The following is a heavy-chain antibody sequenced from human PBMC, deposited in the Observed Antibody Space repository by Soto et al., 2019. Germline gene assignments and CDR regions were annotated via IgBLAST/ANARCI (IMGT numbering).Heavy chain of an antibody. Sequence: QVQLVQSGAEVKQSGSSVKVSCQASGVTFSSFAISWVRQAPGQGLEWMGGIIPIFRTPNYAQNFQGRVTITADESTSSVYMELSRLRSEDTAVYYCARSMGSGFRPGTHRFNWFDPWGQGTLVTVSS. CDR2: IIPIFRTP. V-gene: IGHV1-69*01. J-gene: IGHJ5*02. CDR3: ARSMGSGFRPGTHRFNWFDP. D-gene: IGHD5-12*01. CDR1: GVTFSSFA.